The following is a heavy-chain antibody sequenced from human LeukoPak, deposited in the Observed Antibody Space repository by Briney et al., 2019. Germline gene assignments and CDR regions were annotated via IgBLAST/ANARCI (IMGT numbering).Heavy chain of an antibody. CDR1: GYTFTGYY. D-gene: IGHD3-10*01. CDR3: ARPRVRGSYFDY. Sequence: ASVKVSCKASGYTFTGYYMRWVRQAPGQGLEWMGWINPNSGGTNYAQKFQGRVTMTRDTSISTAYMELSRLRSDDTAVYYCARPRVRGSYFDYWGQGTLVTVSS. V-gene: IGHV1-2*02. CDR2: INPNSGGT. J-gene: IGHJ4*02.